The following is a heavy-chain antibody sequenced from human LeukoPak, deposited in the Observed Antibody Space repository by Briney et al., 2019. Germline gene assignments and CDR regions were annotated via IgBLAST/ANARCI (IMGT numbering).Heavy chain of an antibody. CDR3: ARGGSGYDSFYYYGMDV. Sequence: KASETLSLTCTVSGGSISSYYWSWIRQPPGKGLEWIGYIYDSGSTNYNPSLKSRVTISVDTSKNQFSLKLSSVIAADTAVYYCARGGSGYDSFYYYGMDVWGQGTTVTVSS. V-gene: IGHV4-59*01. CDR2: IYDSGST. CDR1: GGSISSYY. D-gene: IGHD5-12*01. J-gene: IGHJ6*02.